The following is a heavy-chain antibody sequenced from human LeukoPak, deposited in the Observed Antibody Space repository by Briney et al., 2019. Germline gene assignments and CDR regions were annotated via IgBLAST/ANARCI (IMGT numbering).Heavy chain of an antibody. J-gene: IGHJ3*02. Sequence: EGSLRLSCAASGFTFSSFWMNWVRQAPGKGLEWVANIKQDGSEKYYVDSVKGRFTISRDNAKNSLYLQMNSLRVEDTAVYYCARDGDRSRGDTFDIWGQGTMVTVSS. D-gene: IGHD3-10*01. CDR2: IKQDGSEK. CDR3: ARDGDRSRGDTFDI. V-gene: IGHV3-7*04. CDR1: GFTFSSFW.